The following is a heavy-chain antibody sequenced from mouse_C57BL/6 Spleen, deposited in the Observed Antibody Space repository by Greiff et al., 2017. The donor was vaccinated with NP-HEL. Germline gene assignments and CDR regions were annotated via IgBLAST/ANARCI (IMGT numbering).Heavy chain of an antibody. D-gene: IGHD1-1*01. Sequence: VQLQQSGPGLVQPSQSLSITCTVSGFSLTSYGVHWVRQSPGTGLEWLGVIWRGGSTDYNAAFMSRLSITKDNSKGQVFFKMNSLQADDTSIYDCAKEELLRVYFDVWGTGTTVTVSS. CDR2: IWRGGST. CDR3: AKEELLRVYFDV. CDR1: GFSLTSYG. V-gene: IGHV2-5*01. J-gene: IGHJ1*03.